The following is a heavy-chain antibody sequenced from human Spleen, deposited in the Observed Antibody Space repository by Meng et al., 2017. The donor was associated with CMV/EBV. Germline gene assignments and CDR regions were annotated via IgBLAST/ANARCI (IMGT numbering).Heavy chain of an antibody. Sequence: SETLSLTCTVSGGSISSYYWSWIRQPPGKGLEWIGYIYYSGSTNYNPSLKSRVTISVDTSKNQFSLKLSSVTAADTAVYYCATGITRDSNWGQGTLVTVSS. CDR1: GGSISSYY. V-gene: IGHV4-59*01. D-gene: IGHD3-16*01. CDR2: IYYSGST. CDR3: ATGITRDSN. J-gene: IGHJ4*02.